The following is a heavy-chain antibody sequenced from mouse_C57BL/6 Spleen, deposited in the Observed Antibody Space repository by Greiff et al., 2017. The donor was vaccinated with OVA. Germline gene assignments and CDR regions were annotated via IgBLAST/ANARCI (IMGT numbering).Heavy chain of an antibody. D-gene: IGHD1-1*01. V-gene: IGHV1-39*01. J-gene: IGHJ1*03. CDR3: ARSYYYSGSYVYFAD. CDR2: IYPNCGTT. CDR1: GYTFTDYN. Sequence: VQLQQSGPELVKPGASVKLSCKASGYTFTDYNMNWVKQSTGQSLEWIGIIYPNCGTTSYNQKFKGKATLTVDKSSSTAYMQLNSLTSEDSTVYYCARSYYYSGSYVYFADWGTGTTVTVSS.